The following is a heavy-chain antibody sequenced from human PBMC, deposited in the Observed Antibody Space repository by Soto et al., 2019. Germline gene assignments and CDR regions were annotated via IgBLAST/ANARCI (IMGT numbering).Heavy chain of an antibody. CDR3: AKGLPSHYGDNQVY. J-gene: IGHJ4*02. CDR1: GFTFSNYA. D-gene: IGHD4-17*01. Sequence: PGGSLRLSCAASGFTFSNYAMSWVRQAPGRGLEWVSAISGGGDNTYYADSVKGRFTISRDNSKNTLYLQMNSLRAEDTAVYYCAKGLPSHYGDNQVYWGQGSLVTVSS. V-gene: IGHV3-23*01. CDR2: ISGGGDNT.